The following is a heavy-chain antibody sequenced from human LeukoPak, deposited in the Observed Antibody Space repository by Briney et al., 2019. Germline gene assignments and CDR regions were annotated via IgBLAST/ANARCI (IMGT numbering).Heavy chain of an antibody. V-gene: IGHV3-21*01. CDR2: ISSSSSYI. CDR3: AEPFWYSATDAFDI. J-gene: IGHJ3*02. CDR1: GFTFSSYS. D-gene: IGHD6-13*01. Sequence: GGSLRLSCAASGFTFSSYSMNWVRQAPGKGLEWVSSISSSSSYIYYADSVKGRFTISRDNAKNSLYLQMNSLRAEDTAVYYCAEPFWYSATDAFDIWGQGTMVTVSS.